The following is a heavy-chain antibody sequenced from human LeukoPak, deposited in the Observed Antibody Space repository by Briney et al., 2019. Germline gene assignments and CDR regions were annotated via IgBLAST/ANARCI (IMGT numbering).Heavy chain of an antibody. Sequence: ASVKVSCKVSGYTLTELSMHWVRQAPGKGLEWMGGFDPEDGETIYAQKFQGRVTMTEDTSTDTAYMELSSLRSEDTAVYYCATVQESPGISEAFDIWGQGTMVTVSS. CDR1: GYTLTELS. D-gene: IGHD1-14*01. V-gene: IGHV1-24*01. J-gene: IGHJ3*02. CDR2: FDPEDGET. CDR3: ATVQESPGISEAFDI.